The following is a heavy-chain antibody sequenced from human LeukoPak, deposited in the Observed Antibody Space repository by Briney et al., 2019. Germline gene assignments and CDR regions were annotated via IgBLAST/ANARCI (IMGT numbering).Heavy chain of an antibody. J-gene: IGHJ6*02. V-gene: IGHV3-21*01. CDR3: ARGLHLYGMGV. D-gene: IGHD4-11*01. CDR1: GFTFSSYS. Sequence: GGSLRLSCAASGFTFSSYSMNWVRQAPGKGLEWVSSISSSSSYIYYADSVKGRFTISRDNAKNSLYLQMNSLRAEDTAVYYCARGLHLYGMGVWGQGTTVTVSS. CDR2: ISSSSSYI.